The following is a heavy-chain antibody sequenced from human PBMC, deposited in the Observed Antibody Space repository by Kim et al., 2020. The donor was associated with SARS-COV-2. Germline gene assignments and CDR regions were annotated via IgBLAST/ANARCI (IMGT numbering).Heavy chain of an antibody. CDR3: ARSAYYYDSSGYYVWIDY. Sequence: KGRFTISRDNAKNSLYLQMNSLRAEDTAVYYCARSAYYYDSSGYYVWIDYWVQGTLVTVSS. D-gene: IGHD3-22*01. J-gene: IGHJ4*02. V-gene: IGHV3-11*06.